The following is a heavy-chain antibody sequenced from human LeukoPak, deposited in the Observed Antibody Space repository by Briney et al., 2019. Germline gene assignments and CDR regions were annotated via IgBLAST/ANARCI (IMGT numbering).Heavy chain of an antibody. D-gene: IGHD3-10*01. Sequence: GGSLRLSCAASGFAFSSYWMSWVRQAPGKGLEWVSAISGSGGSTYYADSVKGRFTISRDNSKNTLYLQMNSLRAEDTAVYYCAKDSRITMVRGVGGPMDVWGKGTTVTVSS. V-gene: IGHV3-23*01. J-gene: IGHJ6*04. CDR1: GFAFSSYW. CDR3: AKDSRITMVRGVGGPMDV. CDR2: ISGSGGST.